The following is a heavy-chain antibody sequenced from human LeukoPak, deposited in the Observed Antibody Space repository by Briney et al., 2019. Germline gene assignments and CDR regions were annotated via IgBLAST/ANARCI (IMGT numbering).Heavy chain of an antibody. CDR2: ISSSSSTI. J-gene: IGHJ4*02. V-gene: IGHV3-48*01. Sequence: PGGSLRLSCAASGFTFSSYSMNWVRQAPGKGLEWVSYISSSSSTIYYADSVEGRFTISRDNAKNSLYLQMNSLRAEDTAVYYCARAPMGSVDYWGQGTLVTVSS. CDR1: GFTFSSYS. D-gene: IGHD2-8*01. CDR3: ARAPMGSVDY.